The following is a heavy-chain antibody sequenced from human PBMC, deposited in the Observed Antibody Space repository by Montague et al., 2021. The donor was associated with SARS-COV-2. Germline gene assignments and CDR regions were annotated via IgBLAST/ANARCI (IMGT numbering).Heavy chain of an antibody. CDR2: IYHYGSA. D-gene: IGHD7-27*01. CDR3: ARHANWDGYYFDY. Sequence: SETLSLTCSVSGGSISSSYWSWIRQPPGKGLEWIGNIYHYGSAKYKPSLKSRVTISVDTSKNQFSLKLSSVTAVDTAVYYCARHANWDGYYFDYWGQGTLVTVSS. J-gene: IGHJ4*02. CDR1: GGSISSSY. V-gene: IGHV4-59*08.